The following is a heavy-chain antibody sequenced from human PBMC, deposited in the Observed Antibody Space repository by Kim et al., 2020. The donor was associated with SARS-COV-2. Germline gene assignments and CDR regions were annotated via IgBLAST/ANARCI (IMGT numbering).Heavy chain of an antibody. CDR3: ARAGLVIYYFDY. CDR2: ISAYNGNT. Sequence: ASVKVSCKASGYTFTSYGISWVRQAPGQGLEWMGWISAYNGNTNYAQKLQGRVTMTTDTSTSTAYMELRGLRPDDTAVYHCARAGLVIYYFDYWGQGTLVTVST. CDR1: GYTFTSYG. V-gene: IGHV1-18*01. J-gene: IGHJ4*02. D-gene: IGHD2-21*01.